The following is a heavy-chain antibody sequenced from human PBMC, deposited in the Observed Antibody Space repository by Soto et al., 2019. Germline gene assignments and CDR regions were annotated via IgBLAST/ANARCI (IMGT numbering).Heavy chain of an antibody. CDR1: GFTFSNAW. CDR3: TTGPIPTWIQLWMPDY. J-gene: IGHJ4*02. CDR2: IKSKTDGGTT. D-gene: IGHD5-18*01. Sequence: EVQLVESGGGLVKPGGSLRLSCAASGFTFSNAWMNWVRQAPGKGLEWVGRIKSKTDGGTTDYAAPVKGRFTISRDDSKNTLYLQPNSLKTADTAVYYCTTGPIPTWIQLWMPDYWGQGTLVTVSS. V-gene: IGHV3-15*07.